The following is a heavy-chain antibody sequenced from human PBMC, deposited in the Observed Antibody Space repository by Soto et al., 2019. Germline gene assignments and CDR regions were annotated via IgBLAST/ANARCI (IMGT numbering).Heavy chain of an antibody. D-gene: IGHD3-22*01. CDR2: IYYSGIT. V-gene: IGHV4-30-4*01. CDR1: GGSISSGDYY. CDR3: AREYYYDSSGSYFDY. J-gene: IGHJ4*02. Sequence: SETLSLTCTVSGGSISSGDYYWSWSRQPPGKGLEWIGYIYYSGITYYNPSLKSRVTISVDTSKNQFSLKLSSVTAADTAVYYCAREYYYDSSGSYFDYWGQGTLVTVSS.